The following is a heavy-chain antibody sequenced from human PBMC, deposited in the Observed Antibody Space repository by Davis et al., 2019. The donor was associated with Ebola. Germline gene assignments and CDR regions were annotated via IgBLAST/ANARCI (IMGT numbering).Heavy chain of an antibody. CDR1: GGTFSSYA. Sequence: SVKVSCKASGGTFSSYAISWVRQAPGQVLQLLGAIIPIFGTANYAQKFQGRVTITADESTSTAYMELSSLRSEDTAVYYCARGGYSYGYRPPNYYYYGMDVWGQGTTVTVSS. V-gene: IGHV1-69*13. J-gene: IGHJ6*02. CDR2: IIPIFGTA. CDR3: ARGGYSYGYRPPNYYYYGMDV. D-gene: IGHD5-18*01.